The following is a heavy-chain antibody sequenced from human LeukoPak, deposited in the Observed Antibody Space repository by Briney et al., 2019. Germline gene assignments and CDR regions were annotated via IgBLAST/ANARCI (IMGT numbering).Heavy chain of an antibody. CDR2: ISWNSGSI. Sequence: GRSLRLSCAASGFTFDDYSMHWVRQAPGKGLEWVSCISWNSGSIGYADSVEGRFTISRDNAKNSLYLQMNSLRAEDTALYYCAKGVEWELLPSSFDYWGQGTLVTVSS. CDR1: GFTFDDYS. J-gene: IGHJ4*02. V-gene: IGHV3-9*01. CDR3: AKGVEWELLPSSFDY. D-gene: IGHD1-26*01.